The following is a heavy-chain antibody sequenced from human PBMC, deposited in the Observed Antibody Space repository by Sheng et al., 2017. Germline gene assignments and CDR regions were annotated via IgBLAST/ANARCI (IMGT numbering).Heavy chain of an antibody. CDR1: GFTFSDYY. CDR2: ISSSSSSI. CDR3: ARPLYGDYVGSDY. D-gene: IGHD4-17*01. Sequence: QVQLVESGGGLVKPGGSLRLSCAASGFTFSDYYMSWIRQAPGKGLEWVSYISSSSSSIYYADSVRGRFTISRDNTKDSVYLQMNSLRAEDTAVYYCARPLYGDYVGSDYWGQGTLVTVSS. V-gene: IGHV3-11*04. J-gene: IGHJ4*02.